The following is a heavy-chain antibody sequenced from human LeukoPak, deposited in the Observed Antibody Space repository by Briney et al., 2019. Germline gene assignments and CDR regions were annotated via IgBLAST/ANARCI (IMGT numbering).Heavy chain of an antibody. V-gene: IGHV4-59*01. CDR3: AGDTYGGNDYFDY. Sequence: SETLSLTCTVSGGSISSYYWSWIRQPPGKGLEWIGYIYYSGSTNYNPSLKSRVTISVDTSKNQFSLKLSSVTAADTAVYYCAGDTYGGNDYFDYWGQGTLVTVSS. CDR1: GGSISSYY. J-gene: IGHJ4*02. D-gene: IGHD4-23*01. CDR2: IYYSGST.